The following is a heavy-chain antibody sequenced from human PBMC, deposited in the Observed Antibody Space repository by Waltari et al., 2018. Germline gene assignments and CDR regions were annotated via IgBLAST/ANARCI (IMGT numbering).Heavy chain of an antibody. J-gene: IGHJ6*02. D-gene: IGHD3-10*01. CDR2: IISSSNTI. CDR3: ARQENTVVRGENYGMDV. Sequence: EVQLMESGGGLVQPGGSLRLSCAASGFTFNSYNMNWVRQAPGKWLEWVSYIISSSNTIHYSDSVKGRFTISRDNTKNSLDLQMNRLRAEETGVYYWARQENTVVRGENYGMDVWRQGTTVTVSS. V-gene: IGHV3-48*04. CDR1: GFTFNSYN.